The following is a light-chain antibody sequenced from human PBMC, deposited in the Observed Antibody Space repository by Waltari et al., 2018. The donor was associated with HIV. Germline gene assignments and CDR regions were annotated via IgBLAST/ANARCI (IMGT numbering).Light chain of an antibody. J-gene: IGLJ1*01. CDR1: SSDVPAYKY. CDR2: DVN. V-gene: IGLV2-11*01. CDR3: CSFAGTSFV. Sequence: QSVLTQPRSVSGSPGQSVTISCTGTSSDVPAYKYVSWYQQHPGQAPKLMIYDVNKRTSGVPVRFSGSKSGNTASLTISGLQAEDEADYYCCSFAGTSFVFGTGTKVTVL.